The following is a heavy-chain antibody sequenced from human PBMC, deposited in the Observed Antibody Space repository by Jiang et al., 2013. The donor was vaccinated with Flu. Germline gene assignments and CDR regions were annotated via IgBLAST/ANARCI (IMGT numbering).Heavy chain of an antibody. V-gene: IGHV4-39*07. J-gene: IGHJ4*02. D-gene: IGHD5/OR15-5a*01. CDR2: CPLVGIT. CDR1: GGSISDSSDY. Sequence: VKPSETLSLTCTVSGGSISDSSDYWGWIRQPPEGAWSGLAVCPLVGITYYSPSLKSRLTMSVDTSKKQFFLRLSYVVAADTAIYYCARDRDIVSRGGFDFWGQGTLVTVSS. CDR3: ARDRDIVSRGGFDF.